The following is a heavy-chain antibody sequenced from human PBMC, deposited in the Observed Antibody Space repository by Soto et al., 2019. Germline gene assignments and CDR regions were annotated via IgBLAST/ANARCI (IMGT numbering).Heavy chain of an antibody. CDR3: ARAIRFGEFHWKFDP. D-gene: IGHD3-10*01. J-gene: IGHJ5*02. Sequence: QVQLQESGPGLVKPSETLSLTCTVSGGSISSYYWSWIRQPPGKGLEWIGYIYYSGSTNYNPSLKSRVTISVDTSKNQFSLKLSSVTAADTAVYYCARAIRFGEFHWKFDPWGQGTLVTVSS. CDR1: GGSISSYY. CDR2: IYYSGST. V-gene: IGHV4-59*01.